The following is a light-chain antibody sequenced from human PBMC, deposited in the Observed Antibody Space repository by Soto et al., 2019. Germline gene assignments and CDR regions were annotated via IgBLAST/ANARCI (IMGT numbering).Light chain of an antibody. CDR3: QQYGNSPPYS. Sequence: EIVLTQSPGSLSLSPGEGATLSCRASQSVSTTYLAWYQQKPGQAPGLVIYATSSRAAGIPDRFRGSGSGTDFTLTISSREPEDFGVYYCQQYGNSPPYSFGQGTKLEIK. CDR1: QSVSTTY. J-gene: IGKJ2*03. CDR2: ATS. V-gene: IGKV3-20*01.